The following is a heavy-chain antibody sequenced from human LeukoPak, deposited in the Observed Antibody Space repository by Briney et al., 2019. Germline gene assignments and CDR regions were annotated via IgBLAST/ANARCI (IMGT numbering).Heavy chain of an antibody. Sequence: KPSGTLSLTCAVSGGSISSSNWWSWVRQPPGKGLEWIGEIYHSGSTNYNPSLKSRVTISVDKSKNQFSLKLSSVTAADTAVYYCARSSRDIVVVPAAMNDWYFDLWGRGTLVTVSS. J-gene: IGHJ2*01. CDR3: ARSSRDIVVVPAAMNDWYFDL. V-gene: IGHV4-4*02. CDR1: GGSISSSNW. D-gene: IGHD2-2*01. CDR2: IYHSGST.